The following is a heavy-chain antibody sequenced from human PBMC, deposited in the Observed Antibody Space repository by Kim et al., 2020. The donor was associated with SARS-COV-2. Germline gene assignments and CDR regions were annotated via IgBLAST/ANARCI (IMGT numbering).Heavy chain of an antibody. CDR2: IKQNGQTT. CDR3: AKDFCSGGACYLGWFDR. CDR1: GFTFDDYA. D-gene: IGHD2-15*01. J-gene: IGHJ5*02. V-gene: IGHV3-43*02. Sequence: GGSLRLSCAASGFTFDDYAMHWVRQAPGKGPEWVSTIKQNGQTTFYADSVKGRFTISRDNSKDSLYLQMNSLRSEDAALYYCAKDFCSGGACYLGWFDRWGRGTLVTVSS.